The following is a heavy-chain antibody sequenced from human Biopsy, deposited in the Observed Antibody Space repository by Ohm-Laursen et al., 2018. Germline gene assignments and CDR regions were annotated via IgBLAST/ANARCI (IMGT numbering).Heavy chain of an antibody. J-gene: IGHJ5*02. CDR2: VMPFFGTA. D-gene: IGHD3-22*01. CDR1: GGTFSSYI. Sequence: GSSVKVSCKASGGTFSSYIFAWVRQAPGQRPEWMGDVMPFFGTAQYAPKLQGRVSMTADKTTYTAYMELTSPTSEDTAVYFCARHYYDTSGYNWFDPWGQGTLVTVSS. CDR3: ARHYYDTSGYNWFDP. V-gene: IGHV1-69*06.